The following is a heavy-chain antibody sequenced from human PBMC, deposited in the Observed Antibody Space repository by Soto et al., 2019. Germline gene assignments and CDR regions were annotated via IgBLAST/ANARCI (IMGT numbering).Heavy chain of an antibody. D-gene: IGHD2-2*01. CDR2: ISYDGSNK. Sequence: GGSLRLSCAASGFTFSSYGMHWVRQAPGKGLEWVAVISYDGSNKYYADSVKGRFTISRDNSKNTLYLQMNSLRAEDTAVYYCAKDLDIVVVPAQDYYYYGMDVWGQGTTVTVS. CDR3: AKDLDIVVVPAQDYYYYGMDV. J-gene: IGHJ6*02. CDR1: GFTFSSYG. V-gene: IGHV3-30*18.